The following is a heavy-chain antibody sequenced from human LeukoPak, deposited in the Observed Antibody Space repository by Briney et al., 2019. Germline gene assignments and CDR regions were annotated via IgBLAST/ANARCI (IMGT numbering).Heavy chain of an antibody. Sequence: GGSLRLSCAASGFTFSSYAMHWVRQAPGKGLEWVAVISYDGSNKYYADSVKGRFTISRDNSKNTLYLQMNSLKTEDTAVYYCTTEVASSSWRFDYWGQGTLVTVSS. J-gene: IGHJ4*02. D-gene: IGHD6-13*01. V-gene: IGHV3-30-3*01. CDR2: ISYDGSNK. CDR3: TTEVASSSWRFDY. CDR1: GFTFSSYA.